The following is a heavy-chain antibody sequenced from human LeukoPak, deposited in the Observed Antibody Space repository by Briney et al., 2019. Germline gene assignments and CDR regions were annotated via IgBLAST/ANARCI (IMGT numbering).Heavy chain of an antibody. J-gene: IGHJ6*03. CDR1: GGSISGYY. CDR2: IYYSGST. D-gene: IGHD6-19*01. V-gene: IGHV4-59*01. CDR3: ARVGSSSGWYGFDYNYYMDV. Sequence: SETLSLTCTVSGGSISGYYWSWIRQPPGKGLEWIGYIYYSGSTNYNPSLKSRVTISVDTSKNQFSLKLSSVTAADTAVYYCARVGSSSGWYGFDYNYYMDVWGKGTTVTVSS.